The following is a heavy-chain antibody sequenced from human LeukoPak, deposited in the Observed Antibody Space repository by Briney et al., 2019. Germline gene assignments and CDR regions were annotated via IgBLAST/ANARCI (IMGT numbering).Heavy chain of an antibody. Sequence: GASVKVSCKASGYTFTSYAMNWVRQAPGQGLEWMGWINTNTGNPTYAQGFTGRFVFSLDTSVSTAYLQISSLKAEDTAVYYCARGGSTIVVVPASNLPSDYWGQGTLVTVSS. V-gene: IGHV7-4-1*02. CDR2: INTNTGNP. D-gene: IGHD2-2*01. J-gene: IGHJ4*02. CDR1: GYTFTSYA. CDR3: ARGGSTIVVVPASNLPSDY.